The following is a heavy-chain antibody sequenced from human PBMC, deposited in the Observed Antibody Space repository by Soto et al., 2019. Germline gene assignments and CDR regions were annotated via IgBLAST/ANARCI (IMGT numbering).Heavy chain of an antibody. D-gene: IGHD2-15*01. J-gene: IGHJ3*02. V-gene: IGHV3-21*01. CDR2: ISSSSSYI. CDR3: AREIVRHAFDI. Sequence: EVQLVESGGGLVKPGGSLRLSCAASGFTSSSYSMNWVRQAPGKGLEWVSSISSSSSYIYYADSVKGRFTISRDNAKNSLYLQMNSLRAEDTAVYYCAREIVRHAFDIWGQGTMVTVSS. CDR1: GFTSSSYS.